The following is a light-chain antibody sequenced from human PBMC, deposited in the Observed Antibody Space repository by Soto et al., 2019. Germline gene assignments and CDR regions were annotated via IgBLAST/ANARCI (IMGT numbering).Light chain of an antibody. CDR2: DVN. CDR1: SSDIGGFIH. CDR3: SSFTSSSSYV. V-gene: IGLV2-14*01. Sequence: QSVLTQPASVSGSPGQSIIISCIGTSSDIGGFIHVSWHQQHPGKAPKLIIYDVNNRPAGVSNRFSGSKTGNTASLIISGLQAEDEADYYCSSFTSSSSYVFGSGTKVTVL. J-gene: IGLJ1*01.